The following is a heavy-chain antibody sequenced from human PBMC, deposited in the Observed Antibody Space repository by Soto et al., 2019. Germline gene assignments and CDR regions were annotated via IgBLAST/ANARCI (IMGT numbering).Heavy chain of an antibody. D-gene: IGHD6-13*01. CDR1: GYIFTNYG. Sequence: QFQLVQSGAGVRLPGASVNVSCKNSGYIFTNYGVAWVRQAPGQGLELVAWISGYNGYPKHTQKFQGRVTVTTDTTTRTGYMELRNLRSDDPAVYYCARASAGALYDFWGQGTRVTVSS. CDR2: ISGYNGYP. CDR3: ARASAGALYDF. V-gene: IGHV1-18*01. J-gene: IGHJ4*02.